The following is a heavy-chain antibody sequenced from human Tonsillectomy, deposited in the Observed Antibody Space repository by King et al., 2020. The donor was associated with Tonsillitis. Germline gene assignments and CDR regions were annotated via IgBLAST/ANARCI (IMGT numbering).Heavy chain of an antibody. CDR1: GCSFSSGDFS. Sequence: MQLQESGSGLVKPSQTLSLTCAVSGCSFSSGDFSWSWIRQPPGKGLEGIGYIYHSGRTYINPSLKSRVTLSTEPSKNQVSLKLTTLTAADTAVYFCARGEVRDAFDIWGQGTLVTVSS. D-gene: IGHD3-10*01. V-gene: IGHV4-30-2*01. CDR2: IYHSGRT. CDR3: ARGEVRDAFDI. J-gene: IGHJ3*02.